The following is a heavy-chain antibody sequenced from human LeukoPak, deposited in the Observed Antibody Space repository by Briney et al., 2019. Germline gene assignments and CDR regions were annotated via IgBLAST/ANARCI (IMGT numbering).Heavy chain of an antibody. J-gene: IGHJ5*02. CDR3: ASAIAAANWFDP. CDR2: IYPGDSDT. V-gene: IGHV5-51*01. Sequence: GESLKISCKGSGYSFTSYWIAWVRQMPGKGLEWMGIIYPGDSDTRYSPSFQGQVTISADKSTSTAYLQWSSLKASDTAIYYCASAIAAANWFDPWGQGTLVTVSS. CDR1: GYSFTSYW. D-gene: IGHD6-13*01.